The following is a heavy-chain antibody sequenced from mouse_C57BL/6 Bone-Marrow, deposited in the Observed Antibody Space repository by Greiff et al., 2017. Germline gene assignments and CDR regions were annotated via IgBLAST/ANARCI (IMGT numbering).Heavy chain of an antibody. V-gene: IGHV5-15*01. Sequence: EVKLVESGGGLVQPGGSLKLSCAASGFTFSDYGMAWVRQAPRKGPEWVAFIRNFAYSIYYADTVTGRFTISRENAKNTLYLEMSSLRSEDTAMYYCARRSKDGYFDVWGTGTTVTVSS. CDR1: GFTFSDYG. CDR3: ARRSKDGYFDV. D-gene: IGHD1-1*01. CDR2: IRNFAYSI. J-gene: IGHJ1*03.